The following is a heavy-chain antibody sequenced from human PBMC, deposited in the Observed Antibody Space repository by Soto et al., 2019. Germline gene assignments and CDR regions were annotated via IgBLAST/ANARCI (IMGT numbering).Heavy chain of an antibody. CDR3: ARQTVEGAFDY. CDR1: GYSFNTYW. D-gene: IGHD1-1*01. CDR2: IYPGDSDT. J-gene: IGHJ4*02. V-gene: IGHV5-51*03. Sequence: EVQLVQSGAEVKTPGESLKISCKGSGYSFNTYWIGWVRQMPGKGLEWMGIIYPGDSDTRYSPSFQGQVRISADKSISTAYLQVSSLKASDTAMYFCARQTVEGAFDYWGQGTLLTVSS.